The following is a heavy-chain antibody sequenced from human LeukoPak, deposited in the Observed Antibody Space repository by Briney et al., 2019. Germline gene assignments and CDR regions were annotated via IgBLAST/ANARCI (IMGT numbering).Heavy chain of an antibody. CDR3: TRDALFGSGRTHLDF. CDR2: IKHDGSEA. V-gene: IGHV3-7*04. Sequence: GGSLRLSCAASAFTFNNYWMSWVRQAPGKGLEWVANIKHDGSEAHYVGSVKGRFTISRDNAKNSVSLQMNSLNVDDTGVYFCTRDALFGSGRTHLDFWSQGTLVSVSS. D-gene: IGHD3-10*01. CDR1: AFTFNNYW. J-gene: IGHJ4*02.